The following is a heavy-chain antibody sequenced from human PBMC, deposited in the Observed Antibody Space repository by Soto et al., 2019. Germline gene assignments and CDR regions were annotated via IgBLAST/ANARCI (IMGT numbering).Heavy chain of an antibody. J-gene: IGHJ4*02. D-gene: IGHD6-19*01. CDR2: ISWNSGSI. CDR1: GFTFESYA. CDR3: VKDIHEQWLVSHFEY. Sequence: GGSLRLSCAASGFTFESYAMHWVRQVPGKGLEWVSGISWNSGSIGYEDYVKGRFTISRDNAQKSLYLEMNSLRVEDTAFYYCVKDIHEQWLVSHFEYWGQGALVTVSS. V-gene: IGHV3-9*01.